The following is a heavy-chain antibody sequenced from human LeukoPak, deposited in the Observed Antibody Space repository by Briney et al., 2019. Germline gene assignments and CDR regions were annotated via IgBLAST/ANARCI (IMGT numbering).Heavy chain of an antibody. Sequence: GGSLRLSCAASGFTFSSYWMSWVRQAPGKGLEWVANIKQDGSEKYYVDSVKGRFTISRDNAKNSLYLQMNSLRAEDAAVYYCARDGSPNWFDPWGQGTLVTVSS. CDR1: GFTFSSYW. V-gene: IGHV3-7*01. CDR2: IKQDGSEK. CDR3: ARDGSPNWFDP. D-gene: IGHD6-13*01. J-gene: IGHJ5*02.